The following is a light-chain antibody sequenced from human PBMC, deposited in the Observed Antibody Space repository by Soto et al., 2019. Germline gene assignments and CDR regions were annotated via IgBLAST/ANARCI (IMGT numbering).Light chain of an antibody. CDR2: VAS. V-gene: IGKV1-27*01. CDR3: QKYNSAPWT. J-gene: IGKJ1*01. Sequence: DIQMTQSPSSLSASVGDRVTITCRASQGISNYLAWYQQQPGKVPKLLIYVASTLQSGVPSRFSRSGSGTDFTLTISSLQPEDVATYYCQKYNSAPWTFGQGTKVEIK. CDR1: QGISNY.